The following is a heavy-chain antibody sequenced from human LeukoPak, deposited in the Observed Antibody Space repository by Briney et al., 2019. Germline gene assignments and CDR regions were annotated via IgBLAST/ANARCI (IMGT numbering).Heavy chain of an antibody. V-gene: IGHV4-34*01. D-gene: IGHD6-13*01. CDR3: ANFPGIAAAGTGY. Sequence: SATLSLTCAVYGGSFSGYCWSWIRQPPWKGLECLGEINHSGGTDYNPSLKSRVTISVNTSMTQFSLKMSSVTAADTAVYYCANFPGIAAAGTGYWGQGTLVTVSS. CDR1: GGSFSGYC. CDR2: INHSGGT. J-gene: IGHJ4*02.